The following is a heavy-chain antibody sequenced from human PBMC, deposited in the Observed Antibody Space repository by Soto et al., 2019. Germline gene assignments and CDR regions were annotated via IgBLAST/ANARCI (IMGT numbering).Heavy chain of an antibody. CDR3: ARGFTYYYDSSGYFDY. CDR2: IYYSGST. V-gene: IGHV4-30-4*01. Sequence: QVQLQESGPGLVKPSQTLSLTCTVSGGSISSGDYYWSWIRQPPGKGLEWIGYIYYSGSTYYNPSLQSRVTISVDTSKNQFSLKLSSVTAADTAVYYCARGFTYYYDSSGYFDYWGQGTLVTVSS. CDR1: GGSISSGDYY. J-gene: IGHJ4*02. D-gene: IGHD3-22*01.